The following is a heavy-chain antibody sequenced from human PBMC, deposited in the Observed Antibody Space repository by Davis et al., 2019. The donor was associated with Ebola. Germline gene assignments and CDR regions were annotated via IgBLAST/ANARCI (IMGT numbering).Heavy chain of an antibody. CDR1: GFTFSSYA. CDR3: ARTMSSSWYDRNYFQYYGMDV. CDR2: ISYDGSNK. J-gene: IGHJ6*02. D-gene: IGHD6-13*01. V-gene: IGHV3-30*04. Sequence: GESLKISCAASGFTFSSYAMHWVRQAPGKGLEWVAVISYDGSNKYYADSVKGRFTISRDNSKSTVYLHMDSLRPEDTAVYYCARTMSSSWYDRNYFQYYGMDVWGQGTTVTVSS.